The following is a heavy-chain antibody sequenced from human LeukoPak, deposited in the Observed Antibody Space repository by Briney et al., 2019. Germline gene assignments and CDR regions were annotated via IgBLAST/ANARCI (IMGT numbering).Heavy chain of an antibody. J-gene: IGHJ6*03. CDR2: ISWNSGNK. V-gene: IGHV3-9*01. Sequence: PGGSLRLSCAASGFTFADYPMHWVRQAPGKGLEWVSGISWNSGNKGYGDSVKGRFTVSRDNAKNSLHLQMNSLRADDTALYYCVKDRALVGGPYFYYMDVWGKGTMVTVS. CDR3: VKDRALVGGPYFYYMDV. D-gene: IGHD1-26*01. CDR1: GFTFADYP.